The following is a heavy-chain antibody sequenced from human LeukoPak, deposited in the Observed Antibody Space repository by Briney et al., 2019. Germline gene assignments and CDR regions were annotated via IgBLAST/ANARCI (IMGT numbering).Heavy chain of an antibody. CDR3: AREGVFTIFGVVLDAFDI. CDR1: GYTFTSYD. Sequence: GASVKVSCRASGYTFTSYDINWVRQATGQGLEWMGWMNPNSGNTGYAQKFQGRVTITRNTSISTAYMELSSLRSEDTAVYYCAREGVFTIFGVVLDAFDIWGQGTMVTVSS. CDR2: MNPNSGNT. V-gene: IGHV1-8*03. J-gene: IGHJ3*02. D-gene: IGHD3-3*01.